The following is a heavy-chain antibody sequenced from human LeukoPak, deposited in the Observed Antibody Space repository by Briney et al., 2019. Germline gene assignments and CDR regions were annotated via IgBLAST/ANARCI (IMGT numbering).Heavy chain of an antibody. CDR3: AKNDGYFDY. CDR2: ISGSGGFT. Sequence: TGGSLRLSCAASGFTFSNYAMSWVRQAPGKGLEWVSAISGSGGFTYYADSVKGRFTISRDNSKNALYLQMNSLTAEDTAVYYCAKNDGYFDYWGQGTLVTVSS. J-gene: IGHJ4*02. V-gene: IGHV3-23*01. D-gene: IGHD1-1*01. CDR1: GFTFSNYA.